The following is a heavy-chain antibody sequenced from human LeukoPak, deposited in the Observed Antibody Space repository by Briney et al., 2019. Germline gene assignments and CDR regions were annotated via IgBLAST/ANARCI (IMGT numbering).Heavy chain of an antibody. D-gene: IGHD6-6*01. Sequence: PSETLSLTCTDSGGSIRSYFWSWIRQPPGKGLEWIGYILYSGSTNYSPSLKSRITISVDTSKNQFSLKLRSVTAADTAVYYCARTYSSSSAFDYWGQGTLVTVSS. CDR3: ARTYSSSSAFDY. CDR1: GGSIRSYF. V-gene: IGHV4-59*08. J-gene: IGHJ4*02. CDR2: ILYSGST.